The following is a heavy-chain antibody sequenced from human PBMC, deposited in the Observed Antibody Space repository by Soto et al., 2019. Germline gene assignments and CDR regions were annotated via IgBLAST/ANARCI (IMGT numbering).Heavy chain of an antibody. Sequence: QVQLVQSGAEVKKPGSSVKVSCKASGGTFSSYAISWVRQAPGQGLEWMGGIIPIFGTANYAQKFQGRVTTTADESTSTAYMERSSLGPEDTAVYCCARVRRGATGGIGYGGPFDYWGQGTLVTVSS. CDR1: GGTFSSYA. CDR2: IIPIFGTA. J-gene: IGHJ4*02. CDR3: ARVRRGATGGIGYGGPFDY. D-gene: IGHD5-12*01. V-gene: IGHV1-69*01.